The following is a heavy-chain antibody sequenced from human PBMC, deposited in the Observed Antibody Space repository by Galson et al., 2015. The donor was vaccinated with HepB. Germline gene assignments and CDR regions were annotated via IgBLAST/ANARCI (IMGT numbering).Heavy chain of an antibody. D-gene: IGHD2-15*01. J-gene: IGHJ3*02. CDR2: INPNSGGT. Sequence: SVKVSCKASGYTFTGYYMHWVRQAPGQGLEWMGRINPNSGGTNYAQKFQGRVTMTRDTSISTAYMELSRLRSDDTAVYYCARWCSGGSCSDAFDIWGQGTMVTVSS. CDR3: ARWCSGGSCSDAFDI. CDR1: GYTFTGYY. V-gene: IGHV1-2*06.